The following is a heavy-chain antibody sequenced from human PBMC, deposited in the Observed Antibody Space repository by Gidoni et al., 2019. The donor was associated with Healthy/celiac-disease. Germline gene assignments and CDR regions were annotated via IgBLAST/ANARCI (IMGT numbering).Heavy chain of an antibody. J-gene: IGHJ4*02. Sequence: QVQLVQSGAEVKKPGSAVKDAGKAAGGTVSSYASSWVRQAPGQGLEWMGGIIPLFGTAPYAQKFPGRVTITADDSTSPASMELSCLRSEDTAVYYCARDKSGWLQGEFSDWCQGTLVTVSS. CDR2: IIPLFGTA. CDR1: GGTVSSYA. D-gene: IGHD5-12*01. V-gene: IGHV1-69*01. CDR3: ARDKSGWLQGEFSD.